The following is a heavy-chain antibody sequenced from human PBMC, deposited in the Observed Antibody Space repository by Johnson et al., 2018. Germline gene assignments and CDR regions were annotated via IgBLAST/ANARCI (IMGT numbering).Heavy chain of an antibody. CDR2: IYYSGST. Sequence: QVQLQESGPGLVKPSETLSLTCTVSGGSINNYYWSWIRQPPGKGLEWIGYIYYSGSTRYNPSLKSRVTISVDTSKTQFSLNLSSGTAADTAGCYCSRVITETTVRSFDIWGQGTMVTVSS. CDR1: GGSINNYY. J-gene: IGHJ3*02. V-gene: IGHV4-59*01. D-gene: IGHD1-20*01. CDR3: SRVITETTVRSFDI.